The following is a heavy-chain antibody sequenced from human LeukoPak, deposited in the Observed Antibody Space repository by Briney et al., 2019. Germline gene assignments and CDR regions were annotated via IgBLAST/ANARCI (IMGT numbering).Heavy chain of an antibody. D-gene: IGHD5-18*01. CDR3: AKDKSLGGYSYGSFDY. CDR1: GFTFDDYA. CDR2: ISWNSGYI. J-gene: IGHJ4*02. V-gene: IGHV3-9*01. Sequence: GRSLRLSCAASGFTFDDYAMHWVRQAPGKGLEWVSGISWNSGYIGYADSVKGRFTISRDNAKNSLYLQMNSLRPEDTALYYCAKDKSLGGYSYGSFDYWGQGTLVTVSS.